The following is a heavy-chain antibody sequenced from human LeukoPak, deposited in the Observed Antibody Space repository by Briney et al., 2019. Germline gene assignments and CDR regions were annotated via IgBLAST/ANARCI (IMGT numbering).Heavy chain of an antibody. CDR3: AKEGKQQLADFDY. Sequence: GGSLRLSCEASAFTFNNYWMHWVRQAPGKGLVWVSRIKGDGSNTNYADSVRGRFTISRDNAKNTVYLQMNSLRAEDTAVYYCAKEGKQQLADFDYWGQGTLVTVSS. CDR2: IKGDGSNT. CDR1: AFTFNNYW. J-gene: IGHJ4*02. D-gene: IGHD6-6*01. V-gene: IGHV3-74*01.